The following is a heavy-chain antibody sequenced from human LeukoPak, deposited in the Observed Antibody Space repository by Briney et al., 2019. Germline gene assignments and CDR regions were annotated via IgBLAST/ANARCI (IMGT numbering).Heavy chain of an antibody. CDR1: GFTFSSYW. Sequence: GGSLRLSCAASGFTFSSYWMHWVRQAPGKGLVWVSRINSDGSSTSYADSVKGRFTISRDNAKNTLYLQMNSLRAEDTAVYYCAREGYYYGSVYYYYGMDVWGQGTTVTVSS. V-gene: IGHV3-74*01. J-gene: IGHJ6*02. CDR2: INSDGSST. CDR3: AREGYYYGSVYYYYGMDV. D-gene: IGHD3-10*01.